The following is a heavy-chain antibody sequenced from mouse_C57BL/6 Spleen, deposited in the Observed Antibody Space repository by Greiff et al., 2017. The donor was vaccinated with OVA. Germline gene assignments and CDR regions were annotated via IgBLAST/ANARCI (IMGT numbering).Heavy chain of an antibody. CDR1: GYTFTDYY. CDR3: ARGDRNWDDYFDY. V-gene: IGHV1-26*01. Sequence: EVQLQQSGPELVKPGASVKISCKASGYTFTDYYMNWVKQSHGKSLEWIGDINPNNGGTSYNQKFKGKATLTVDKSSSTAYMELRSLTSEDSAVYYCARGDRNWDDYFDYWGQGTTLTVSS. D-gene: IGHD4-1*01. J-gene: IGHJ2*01. CDR2: INPNNGGT.